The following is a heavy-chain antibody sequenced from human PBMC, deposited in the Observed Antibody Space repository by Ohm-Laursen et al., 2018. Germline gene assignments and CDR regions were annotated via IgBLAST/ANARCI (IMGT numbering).Heavy chain of an antibody. CDR1: GDSVSSNSVT. V-gene: IGHV6-1*01. J-gene: IGHJ5*01. CDR2: TYYRSKWYY. Sequence: QTLSLTCAVSGDSVSSNSVTWNWIRQSPSRGLEWLGRTYYRSKWYYDYAVSVKSRIVINPDTSKNQFSLQLNSVIPEDTAVYYCARGRNWNDFWGQGTLVTVSS. CDR3: ARGRNWNDF.